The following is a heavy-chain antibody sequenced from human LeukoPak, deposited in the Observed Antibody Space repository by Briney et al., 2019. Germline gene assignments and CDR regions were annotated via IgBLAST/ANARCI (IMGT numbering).Heavy chain of an antibody. CDR2: IYYSGST. CDR1: GGSISSGGYY. V-gene: IGHV4-31*03. CDR3: ARRGARAGYGGNSFRGSFDP. Sequence: SETLSLTCTVSGGSISSGGYYWSWIRQHPGKGLEWIGYIYYSGSTYYNPSLKSRVTISVDTSKNQFSLKLSSVTAADTAVYYCARRGARAGYGGNSFRGSFDPWGQGTLVTVSS. J-gene: IGHJ5*02. D-gene: IGHD4-23*01.